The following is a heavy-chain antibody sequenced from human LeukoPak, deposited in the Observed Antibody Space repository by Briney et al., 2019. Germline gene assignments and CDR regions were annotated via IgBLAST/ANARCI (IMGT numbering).Heavy chain of an antibody. CDR2: IRVCNGNT. J-gene: IGHJ6*03. CDR1: GYTFTSYD. V-gene: IGHV1-18*01. Sequence: ASVKVSCKASGYTFTSYDINWVRQATGQGLEWMGWIRVCNGNTNYAQKLQGRVTMTTDTSTSTAYMELRSLRSDDTAIYYCARGVGIWSGYYQGHYYYYMDVWGKGTTVTVSS. CDR3: ARGVGIWSGYYQGHYYYYMDV. D-gene: IGHD3-3*01.